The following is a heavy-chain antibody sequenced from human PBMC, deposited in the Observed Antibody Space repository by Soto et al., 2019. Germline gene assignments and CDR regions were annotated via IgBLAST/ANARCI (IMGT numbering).Heavy chain of an antibody. J-gene: IGHJ4*02. CDR1: GFTLSSYW. V-gene: IGHV3-74*01. D-gene: IGHD1-1*01. CDR3: AKAKGNDFDY. CDR2: INSDGSST. Sequence: GGSLRLSCAVSGFTLSSYWMHWVRQGPGKGLVWVSRINSDGSSTNYADSVKGRFTISRDNAKSTMYLQMSSLRAEDTAVYYCAKAKGNDFDYWGQGTLVTVSS.